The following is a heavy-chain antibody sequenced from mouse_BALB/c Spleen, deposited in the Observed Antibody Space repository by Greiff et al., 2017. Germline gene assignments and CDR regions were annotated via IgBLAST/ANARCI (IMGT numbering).Heavy chain of an antibody. V-gene: IGHV5-9-4*01. Sequence: EVMLVESGGGLVKPGGSLKLSCAASGFTFSSYAMSWVRQSPEKRLEWVAEISSGGSYTYYPDTVTGRFTISRDNAKNTLYLEMSSLRSEDTAMDYCARDRGPYWGQGTSVTVSS. J-gene: IGHJ4*01. CDR2: ISSGGSYT. CDR1: GFTFSSYA. CDR3: ARDRGPY.